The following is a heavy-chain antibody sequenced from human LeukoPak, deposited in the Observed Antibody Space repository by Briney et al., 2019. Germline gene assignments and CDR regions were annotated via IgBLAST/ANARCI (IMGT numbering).Heavy chain of an antibody. D-gene: IGHD3-10*01. V-gene: IGHV4-59*08. CDR3: ARRQLRMTMVRGVIIRDNWFDP. Sequence: SETLSLTCTVSGGPISSYYWIWLRQPPGRGLEWIGYIYYSGSTNYNPSLKSRVTISVDTSKNQFSLKLSSVTAADTAVYYCARRQLRMTMVRGVIIRDNWFDPWGQGTLVTVSS. CDR1: GGPISSYY. CDR2: IYYSGST. J-gene: IGHJ5*02.